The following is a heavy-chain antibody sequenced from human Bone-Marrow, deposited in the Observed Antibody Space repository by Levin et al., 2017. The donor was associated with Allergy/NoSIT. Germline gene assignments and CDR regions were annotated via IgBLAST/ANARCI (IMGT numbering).Heavy chain of an antibody. J-gene: IGHJ6*02. V-gene: IGHV1-8*01. CDR3: ARGGPYGMDV. Sequence: ASVKVSCKASGDTFTSYDINWVRQATGQGLEWMGWMNAYSGNTGFTQKFQGRVTVTRNTSISTVYMELSSLTSEDTAVYFCARGGPYGMDVWGPGTTVTVSS. CDR2: MNAYSGNT. CDR1: GDTFTSYD.